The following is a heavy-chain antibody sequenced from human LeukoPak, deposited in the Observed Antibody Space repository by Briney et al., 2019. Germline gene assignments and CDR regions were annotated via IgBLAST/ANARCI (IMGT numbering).Heavy chain of an antibody. V-gene: IGHV1-69*13. Sequence: ASVKVSCKASGGTFSRYAINWVRQAPGQGLEWMGGIIPIFGTANYAQKFQGRVTITADESTSTAYMELSSLRSEDTAVYYCARGHSRDAFDIWGQGTMVTVSS. D-gene: IGHD6-13*01. CDR3: ARGHSRDAFDI. CDR1: GGTFSRYA. J-gene: IGHJ3*02. CDR2: IIPIFGTA.